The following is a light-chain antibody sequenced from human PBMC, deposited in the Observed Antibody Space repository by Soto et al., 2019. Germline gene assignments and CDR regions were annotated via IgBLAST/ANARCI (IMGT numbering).Light chain of an antibody. CDR1: SSDVGGYNY. V-gene: IGLV2-11*01. Sequence: QSALTQPRSVSGSPGQSVSISCTGTSSDVGGYNYVSWYQQHPGKAPKVMIYDVSKRPSGVPDRFSGSKSGNTASLTISGLQSEDEADYYCCSYAGRYTYVFGTGTKVTVL. CDR3: CSYAGRYTYV. J-gene: IGLJ1*01. CDR2: DVS.